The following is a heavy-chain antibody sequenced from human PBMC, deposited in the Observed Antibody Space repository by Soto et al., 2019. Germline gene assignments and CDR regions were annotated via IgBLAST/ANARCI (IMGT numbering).Heavy chain of an antibody. D-gene: IGHD6-6*01. Sequence: ASVKVSCKASGYTFTSYDINWVRQATGQGLEWMGWMNPNSGNTGYAQKFQGGVTMTRNTSISTAYMELSSLRSEDTAVYYCARGRSIAARKKGYYFDYWGQGTLVTVSS. CDR1: GYTFTSYD. CDR2: MNPNSGNT. V-gene: IGHV1-8*01. CDR3: ARGRSIAARKKGYYFDY. J-gene: IGHJ4*02.